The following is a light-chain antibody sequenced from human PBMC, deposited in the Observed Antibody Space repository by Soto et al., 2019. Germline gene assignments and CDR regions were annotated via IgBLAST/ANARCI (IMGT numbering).Light chain of an antibody. J-gene: IGKJ5*01. Sequence: EIVLTQSPATLSLSPGERATLSCRASQSVSSYLAWYQQKPGQAPRLLIYDASNRATGIPARFSGSGSGTDFNITISRLEPEDFAVYYCQQRSHWPPITCGQVKRLEI. V-gene: IGKV3-11*01. CDR2: DAS. CDR1: QSVSSY. CDR3: QQRSHWPPIT.